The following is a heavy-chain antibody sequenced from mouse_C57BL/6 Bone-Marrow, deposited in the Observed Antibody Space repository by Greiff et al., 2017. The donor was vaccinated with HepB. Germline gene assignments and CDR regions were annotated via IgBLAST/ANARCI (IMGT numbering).Heavy chain of an antibody. Sequence: QVQLKEPGAELVRPGTSVKLSCKASGYTFTSYWMHWVKQRPGQGLEWIGVIDPSDSYTNYNQKFKGKATLTVDTSSSTAYMQLSSLTSEDSAVYYCARPSTAYWGQGTLVTVSA. CDR1: GYTFTSYW. J-gene: IGHJ3*01. CDR2: IDPSDSYT. V-gene: IGHV1-59*01. D-gene: IGHD1-1*01. CDR3: ARPSTAY.